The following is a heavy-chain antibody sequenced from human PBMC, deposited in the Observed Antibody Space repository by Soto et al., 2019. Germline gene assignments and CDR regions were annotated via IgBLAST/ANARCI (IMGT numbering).Heavy chain of an antibody. D-gene: IGHD5-18*01. CDR2: IYYSGST. J-gene: IGHJ4*02. Sequence: QVQLQESGPRLVKPSQTLSLTCTVSGGSISSGGYYWSWIRQHPGKGLEWIGYIYYSGSTYYNPSLKSRVTISVDTSKNQLSLQLSSVTAADTAIYYCAADRGYSYAYFDYWGQGTLVTVSS. V-gene: IGHV4-31*03. CDR3: AADRGYSYAYFDY. CDR1: GGSISSGGYY.